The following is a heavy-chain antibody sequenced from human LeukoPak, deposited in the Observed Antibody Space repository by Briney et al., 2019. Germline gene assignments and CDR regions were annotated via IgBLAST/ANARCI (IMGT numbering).Heavy chain of an antibody. CDR1: GFTFSSYG. CDR2: ISYDGSNK. J-gene: IGHJ4*02. V-gene: IGHV3-30*03. CDR3: APPLSGSGSGHLDY. D-gene: IGHD3-10*01. Sequence: GGSLRLSCAASGFTFSSYGMHWVRQAPGKGLEWVAVISYDGSNKYYADSVKGRFTISRDNSKNTLYLQMNSLRAEDTAVYYCAPPLSGSGSGHLDYWGQGTLVTVSS.